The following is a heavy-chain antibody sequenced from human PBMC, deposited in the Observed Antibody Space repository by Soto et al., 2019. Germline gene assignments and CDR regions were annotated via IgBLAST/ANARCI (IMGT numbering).Heavy chain of an antibody. CDR1: GDTFNFYS. J-gene: IGHJ4*02. V-gene: IGHV1-69*02. CDR3: ASNYGSAYRAFDS. Sequence: QVQLVQSGAEVKSAGSSVKVSCKASGDTFNFYSINWVRQAPGLGLGWVGRVTPILSMSNYAQRFQGRVTISGDKSTGTAYMDLRSLRSEDTAIYYCASNYGSAYRAFDSWGQGALVTVSS. D-gene: IGHD3-10*01. CDR2: VTPILSMS.